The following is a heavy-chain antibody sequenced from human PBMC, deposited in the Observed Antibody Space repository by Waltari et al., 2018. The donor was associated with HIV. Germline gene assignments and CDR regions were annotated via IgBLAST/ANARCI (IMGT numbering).Heavy chain of an antibody. CDR3: AMMVTTWACDI. D-gene: IGHD4-17*01. CDR2: MFYSGNR. V-gene: IGHV4-39*07. J-gene: IGHJ3*02. Sequence: QLQLQESGPGLVKPSETLSLTCTVSGGSISSSSHYWGWIRQPPGKGLEWIGSMFYSGNRYYNPSLKSRVTLSVDTSNNQFSLNLSSETAADTAVYYCAMMVTTWACDIWGQGTVVTVSS. CDR1: GGSISSSSHY.